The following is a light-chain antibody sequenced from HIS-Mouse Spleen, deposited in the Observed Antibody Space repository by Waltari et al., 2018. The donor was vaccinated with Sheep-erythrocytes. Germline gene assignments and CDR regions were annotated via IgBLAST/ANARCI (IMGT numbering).Light chain of an antibody. V-gene: IGLV3-10*01. CDR3: QSYDSSLSGSV. CDR2: EDS. Sequence: SYELTQPPSVSVSPGQTARITCSGDALPKQSAYWYQQKSGQAPVLVIYEDSKRPSGIPERFSGSKSGTSASLAITGLQAEDEADYYCQSYDSSLSGSVFGGGTKLTVL. J-gene: IGLJ2*01. CDR1: ALPKQS.